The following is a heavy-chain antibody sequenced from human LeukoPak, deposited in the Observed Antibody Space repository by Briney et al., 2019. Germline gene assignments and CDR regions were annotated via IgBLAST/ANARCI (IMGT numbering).Heavy chain of an antibody. V-gene: IGHV4-4*07. J-gene: IGHJ4*02. CDR2: IYTSGST. D-gene: IGHD5-12*01. Sequence: SETLSLTCAVYGGSFSGYYWSWIRQPAGKGLEWIGRIYTSGSTNYNPSLKSRVTISVDTSKNQFSLKLSSVTAADTAVYYCARESGYDGFDYWGQGTLVTVSS. CDR3: ARESGYDGFDY. CDR1: GGSFSGYY.